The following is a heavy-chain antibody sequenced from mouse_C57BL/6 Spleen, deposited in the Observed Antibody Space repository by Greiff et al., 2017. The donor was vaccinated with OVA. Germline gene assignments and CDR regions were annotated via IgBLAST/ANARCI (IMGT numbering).Heavy chain of an antibody. CDR3: AGNPLYYGSSYYFDY. CDR2: IYPGDGDT. V-gene: IGHV1-82*01. D-gene: IGHD1-1*01. CDR1: GYAFSSSW. Sequence: QVQLQQSGPELVKPGASVKISCKASGYAFSSSWMNWVKQRPGKGLEWIGRIYPGDGDTNYNGKFKGKATLTADKSSSTAYMQLSSLTSEDSAVYFGAGNPLYYGSSYYFDYWGQGTTLTVSS. J-gene: IGHJ2*01.